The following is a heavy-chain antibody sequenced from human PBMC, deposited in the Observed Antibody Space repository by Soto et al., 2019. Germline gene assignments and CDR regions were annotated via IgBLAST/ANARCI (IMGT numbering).Heavy chain of an antibody. J-gene: IGHJ5*02. CDR3: ARGATGYSSSWYSGASWFDP. CDR2: IYHSGST. V-gene: IGHV4-4*02. D-gene: IGHD6-13*01. CDR1: GGSISSSNW. Sequence: QVQLRESGPGLVKPSGTLSLTCAVSGGSISSSNWWSWVRQPPGKGLEWIGEIYHSGSTNYNPSLKSRVTISVDKSKNQFSLKLSSVTAADTAVYYCARGATGYSSSWYSGASWFDPWGQGTLVTVSS.